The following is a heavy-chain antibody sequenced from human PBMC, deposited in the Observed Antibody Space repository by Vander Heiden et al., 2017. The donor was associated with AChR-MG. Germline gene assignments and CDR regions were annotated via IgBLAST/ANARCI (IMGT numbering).Heavy chain of an antibody. CDR2: SSSGGDSI. V-gene: IGHV3-48*03. CDR3: ARGLFTSAWSTSSLNWFDP. D-gene: IGHD2-2*01. Sequence: EVQLVQSGGGLIQPGKSLRLSCVAPGFTLSSYEMNWVRQAPGKGLEWVSYSSSGGDSIYYADSVKGRFTISRDNAKNSLYLQMNSLRAEDTAVYYCARGLFTSAWSTSSLNWFDPWGQGTLVTVSS. J-gene: IGHJ5*02. CDR1: GFTLSSYE.